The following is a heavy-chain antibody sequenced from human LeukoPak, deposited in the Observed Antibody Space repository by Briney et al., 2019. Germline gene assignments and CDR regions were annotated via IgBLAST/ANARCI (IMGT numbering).Heavy chain of an antibody. J-gene: IGHJ4*02. Sequence: PGGSLRLSCAASGFTFSDYYMSSIRQAPGKGLEWVSDISSTSIYTNYADSVKGRFTISRDNAKNSLYLQMNSLRAEDTAVYYCAREDGYSSSWYSDYWGQGTLVTVSS. CDR3: AREDGYSSSWYSDY. V-gene: IGHV3-11*05. CDR1: GFTFSDYY. CDR2: ISSTSIYT. D-gene: IGHD6-13*01.